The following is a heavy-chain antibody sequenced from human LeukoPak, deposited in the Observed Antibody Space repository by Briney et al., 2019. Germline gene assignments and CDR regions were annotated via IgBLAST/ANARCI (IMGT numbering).Heavy chain of an antibody. D-gene: IGHD1-1*01. V-gene: IGHV1-18*01. CDR2: ISAYNGNT. CDR1: GYTFTSYG. CDR3: ARPKNWNDANYFDY. J-gene: IGHJ4*02. Sequence: ASVKVSCKASGYTFTSYGISWVRQAPGQGLEWMGWISAYNGNTNYAQKLQGRVTMTTDTSTSTVYMELSSLRSEDTAVYYCARPKNWNDANYFDYWGQGTLVTVSS.